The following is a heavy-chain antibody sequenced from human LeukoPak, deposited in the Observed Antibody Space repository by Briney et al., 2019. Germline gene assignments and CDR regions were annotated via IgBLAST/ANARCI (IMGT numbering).Heavy chain of an antibody. CDR1: GFSFSVYW. CDR3: ARDPMVIGEYYYYGMDV. V-gene: IGHV3-7*01. D-gene: IGHD5-18*01. Sequence: GGSLRLSCAASGFSFSVYWMTWFRQAPGKGLEWVASIKEDASEIHYVESVKGRFTISRDNAKDSLFLQMNSLRAEDTAVYYCARDPMVIGEYYYYGMDVWGQGTTVTVSS. CDR2: IKEDASEI. J-gene: IGHJ6*02.